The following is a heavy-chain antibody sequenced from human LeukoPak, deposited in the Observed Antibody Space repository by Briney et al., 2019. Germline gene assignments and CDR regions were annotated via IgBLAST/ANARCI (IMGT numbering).Heavy chain of an antibody. CDR3: ARAYYYDSSGYYAFDI. D-gene: IGHD3-22*01. Sequence: ASVKVSCKASGYTFTSYGISWVRQAPGQGLEWMGWISAYNGNTNYAQKLQGRVTMTTDTSTSTAYMELRSLRSDDTAVYYCARAYYYDSSGYYAFDIWGQGTMVTVSS. J-gene: IGHJ3*02. CDR2: ISAYNGNT. CDR1: GYTFTSYG. V-gene: IGHV1-18*01.